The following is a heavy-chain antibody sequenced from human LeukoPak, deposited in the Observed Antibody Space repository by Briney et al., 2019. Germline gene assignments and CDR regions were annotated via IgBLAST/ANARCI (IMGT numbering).Heavy chain of an antibody. CDR3: ARKGGSYTGEFDY. CDR2: ISYDGSNK. CDR1: GFTFSSYA. D-gene: IGHD1-26*01. V-gene: IGHV3-30*04. J-gene: IGHJ4*02. Sequence: GGSLRLSCAASGFTFSSYAMHWVRQAPGKGLEWVAVISYDGSNKYYADSVKGRFTISRDNSKNTLYLQMNSLRAEDTAVYYCARKGGSYTGEFDYWGQGTLVTLSA.